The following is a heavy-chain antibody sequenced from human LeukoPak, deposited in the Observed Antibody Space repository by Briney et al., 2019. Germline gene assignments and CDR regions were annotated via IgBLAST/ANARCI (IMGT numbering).Heavy chain of an antibody. CDR2: IKKDGSEK. D-gene: IGHD3-16*01. J-gene: IGHJ5*02. CDR1: GFTFSSHW. CDR3: ASQSYARFDP. Sequence: GGSLRLSCAASGFTFSSHWMSWVRQAPGKGLEWVANIKKDGSEKYYVDSVKGRFTISRDNAKNSLYLQMNSLRDEDTAVYYCASQSYARFDPWGQGTLVTVSS. V-gene: IGHV3-7*01.